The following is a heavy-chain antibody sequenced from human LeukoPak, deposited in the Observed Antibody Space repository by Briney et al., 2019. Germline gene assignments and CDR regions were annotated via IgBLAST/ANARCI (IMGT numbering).Heavy chain of an antibody. CDR1: GGTFSSYA. CDR2: IIPIFGTA. V-gene: IGHV1-69*13. Sequence: ASVKVSCKASGGTFSSYAISWVRQAPGQGLEWMGGIIPIFGTANYAQKFQGRVTITADESTSTAYMELSSLRSEDTAVYYCARDAVGYDPGWFDPWGQGTLVTASS. CDR3: ARDAVGYDPGWFDP. J-gene: IGHJ5*02. D-gene: IGHD1-1*01.